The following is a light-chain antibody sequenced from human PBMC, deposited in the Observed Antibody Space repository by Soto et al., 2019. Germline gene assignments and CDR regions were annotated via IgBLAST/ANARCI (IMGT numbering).Light chain of an antibody. Sequence: TVMTQSPDSLAVSLGERATINCKSSQSVLYSSKNKNYLAWYQQKPGQPPKLLIYWASTRESGVPDRFRGSGSGTDFTLTITSLQAEDAAVYYCQQYYSSPLTFGQGTRLDIK. CDR2: WAS. CDR3: QQYYSSPLT. CDR1: QSVLYSSKNKNY. V-gene: IGKV4-1*01. J-gene: IGKJ5*01.